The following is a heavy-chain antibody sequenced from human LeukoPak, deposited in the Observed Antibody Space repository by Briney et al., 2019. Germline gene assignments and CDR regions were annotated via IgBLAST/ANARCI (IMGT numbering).Heavy chain of an antibody. V-gene: IGHV3-11*01. CDR2: ISSSGSTI. CDR3: ARDGSAAGFYYYYYMDV. J-gene: IGHJ6*03. Sequence: GGSLRLSCAASGFTFSDYSMSWIRQAPGKGLEWVSSISSSGSTIYYADSVKGRFTISRDNAKNSLYLQMNSLRAEDTAVYYCARDGSAAGFYYYYYMDVWGKGTTVTVSS. D-gene: IGHD6-13*01. CDR1: GFTFSDYS.